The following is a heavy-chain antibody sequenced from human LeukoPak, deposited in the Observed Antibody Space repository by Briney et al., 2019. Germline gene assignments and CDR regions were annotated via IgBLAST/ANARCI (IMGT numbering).Heavy chain of an antibody. D-gene: IGHD6-13*01. CDR1: GFTVSSNC. J-gene: IGHJ4*02. V-gene: IGHV3-53*01. Sequence: GGSLRLSCAASGFTVSSNCMSWVRQAPGKGLEWVSVIYSGGSTYYADSVKGRFTISRDNSKNTLYLQMNSLRAEDTAVYYCARGSIAAAGTDFDYWGQGTLVTVSS. CDR3: ARGSIAAAGTDFDY. CDR2: IYSGGST.